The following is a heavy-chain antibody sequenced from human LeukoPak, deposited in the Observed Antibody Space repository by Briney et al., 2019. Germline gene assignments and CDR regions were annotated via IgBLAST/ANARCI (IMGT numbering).Heavy chain of an antibody. CDR1: GYTFTSYY. V-gene: IGHV1-46*01. CDR3: ARVPAAGESDY. Sequence: ASVKVSCKASGYTFTSYYMHWVRQAPGQGLEWMGMITPSGGSTSYAQKFQGRVTMTRDTSTSTAYMELRSLRSDDTAVYYCARVPAAGESDYWGQGTLVTVSS. D-gene: IGHD6-13*01. CDR2: ITPSGGST. J-gene: IGHJ4*02.